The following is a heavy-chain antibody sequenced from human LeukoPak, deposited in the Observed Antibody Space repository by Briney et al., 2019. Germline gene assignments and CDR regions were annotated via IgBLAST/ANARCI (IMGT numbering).Heavy chain of an antibody. Sequence: SETLSLTFAVYGGSFSGYYWSSIRQPPGKGLEWIGEINHSGSTNYNPSLKSRVTISVDTSKNQFSLKLSSVTAADTAVYYCARGCGLTKLRFLQWLFEGYWFEPRGQGTLVTVSS. V-gene: IGHV4-34*01. CDR1: GGSFSGYY. CDR3: ARGCGLTKLRFLQWLFEGYWFEP. CDR2: INHSGST. D-gene: IGHD3-3*01. J-gene: IGHJ5*02.